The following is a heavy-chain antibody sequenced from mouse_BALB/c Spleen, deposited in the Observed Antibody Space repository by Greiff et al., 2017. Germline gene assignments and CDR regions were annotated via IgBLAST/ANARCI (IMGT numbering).Heavy chain of an antibody. CDR2: ISNGGST. CDR1: GFTFSSYA. V-gene: IGHV5-6-3*01. D-gene: IGHD2-14*01. Sequence: EVQGVESGGGLVKPGGSLKLSCAASGFTFSSYAMSWVHQTPEKRLEWVASISNGGSTYYPDSVKGRFTISRDNAKNTLYLQMSSLKSEDTAMYYCAREKGYYRYDELDYWGQGTTLTVSS. CDR3: AREKGYYRYDELDY. J-gene: IGHJ2*01.